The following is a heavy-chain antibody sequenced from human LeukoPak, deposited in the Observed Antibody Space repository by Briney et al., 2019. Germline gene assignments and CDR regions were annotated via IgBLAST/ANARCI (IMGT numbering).Heavy chain of an antibody. CDR2: IYHSGST. Sequence: PSETLPLTCAVSGGSISSGGYSWSWIRQPPGKGLEWIGYIYHSGSTYYNPSLKSRVTISVDRSKNQFSLKLSSVTAADTAVYYCARVGAHDAFDIWGQGTMVTVSS. CDR3: ARVGAHDAFDI. V-gene: IGHV4-30-2*01. D-gene: IGHD3-16*01. CDR1: GGSISSGGYS. J-gene: IGHJ3*02.